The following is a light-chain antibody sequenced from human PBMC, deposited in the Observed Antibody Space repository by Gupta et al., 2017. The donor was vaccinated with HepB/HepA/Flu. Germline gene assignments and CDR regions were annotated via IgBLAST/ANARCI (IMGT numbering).Light chain of an antibody. CDR2: GND. CDR1: TSNIGNYY. J-gene: IGLJ3*02. Sequence: QSVLTQPPSVSAAPVQKVTISCSGSTSNIGNYYVSWYQKFPGKAPKLLIYGNDKRPSGTPDRFSGSKSGKSATLTITGLQAGDEGDYYCGTWDSDLSWVFGGGTKLTVL. CDR3: GTWDSDLSWV. V-gene: IGLV1-51*01.